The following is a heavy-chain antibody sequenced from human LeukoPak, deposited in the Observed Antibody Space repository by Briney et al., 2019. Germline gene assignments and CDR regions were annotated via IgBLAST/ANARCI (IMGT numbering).Heavy chain of an antibody. CDR3: ARRALRYFDWTDAFDI. D-gene: IGHD3-9*01. CDR2: IGTAGDT. J-gene: IGHJ3*02. CDR1: GFTFSSYD. Sequence: QSGGSLRLSCAASGFTFSSYDMHWVRQATGKGLERVSAIGTAGDTYYPGSVKGRFTISRENAKNSLYLQMNSLRAGDTAVYYCARRALRYFDWTDAFDIWGQGTMVTVSS. V-gene: IGHV3-13*01.